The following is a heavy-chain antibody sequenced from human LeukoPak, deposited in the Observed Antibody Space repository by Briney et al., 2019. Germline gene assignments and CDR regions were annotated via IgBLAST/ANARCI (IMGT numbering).Heavy chain of an antibody. CDR3: ARESDMVRGNKGWFDP. J-gene: IGHJ5*02. V-gene: IGHV1-18*01. D-gene: IGHD3-10*01. Sequence: GASVKVSCKASGYTFTSYGISWVRQAPGQGLEWMGWISAYNGNTNYAQKLQGRVTMTTDTSTSTAYMELRSLRSDDTAVYYCARESDMVRGNKGWFDPWGQGTLVTVSS. CDR2: ISAYNGNT. CDR1: GYTFTSYG.